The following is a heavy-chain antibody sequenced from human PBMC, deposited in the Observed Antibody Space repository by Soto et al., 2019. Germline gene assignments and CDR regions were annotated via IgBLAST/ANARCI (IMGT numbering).Heavy chain of an antibody. J-gene: IGHJ4*02. Sequence: GGSLRLSCAASGFTFRDHYIDWVRQAPGRGLEWVGRTRDRVQSYRTDYADSVKGRFTISRDNSKNTLYLQMNSLRAEDTAVYYCAKGISYFGSGSPTRWWYFDYWGQGTLVTVSS. V-gene: IGHV3-72*01. CDR1: GFTFRDHY. CDR3: AKGISYFGSGSPTRWWYFDY. D-gene: IGHD3-10*01. CDR2: TRDRVQSYRT.